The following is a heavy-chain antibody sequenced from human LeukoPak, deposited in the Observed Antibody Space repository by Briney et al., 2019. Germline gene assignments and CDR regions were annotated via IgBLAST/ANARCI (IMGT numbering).Heavy chain of an antibody. CDR1: GGSFSGYY. CDR3: ARVGADGSGFLFDY. D-gene: IGHD3-10*01. Sequence: TLSLTFAVYGGSFSGYYWSWIRQPPGKGLEWIGEINHSGSTNYNPSPKSRVTISVDTSKNQFSLKLSSVTAADTAVYYCARVGADGSGFLFDYWGQGTLVTVSS. CDR2: INHSGST. V-gene: IGHV4-34*01. J-gene: IGHJ4*02.